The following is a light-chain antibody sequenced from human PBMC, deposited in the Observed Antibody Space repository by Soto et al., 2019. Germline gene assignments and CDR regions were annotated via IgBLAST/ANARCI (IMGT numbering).Light chain of an antibody. CDR3: KQYKTWPPET. V-gene: IGKV3-15*01. J-gene: IGKJ1*01. CDR2: DAS. CDR1: QSVNSD. Sequence: EIVMTQSPATLSVSPGERATLSCRASQSVNSDLAWYQQKPGQAPRLLIYDASTRATGIPARFSGSGSGTEFTLSISSLQSEDFAVYYCKQYKTWPPETFVQGTKVDIK.